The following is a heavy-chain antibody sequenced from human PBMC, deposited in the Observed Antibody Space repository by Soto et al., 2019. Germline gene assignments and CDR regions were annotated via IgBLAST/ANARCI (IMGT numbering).Heavy chain of an antibody. Sequence: QVQLQESGPGLVKPSQTLSLTCTVSGDSISSGGYYWSWIRQHPGKGLEWIGYIYYSGSTYYNSSPKSRVTISVDTSKDQFSLMLSSVTAADTAIYYCARDYTSGSNWCQGTLVTVSS. V-gene: IGHV4-31*03. J-gene: IGHJ4*02. CDR2: IYYSGST. CDR3: ARDYTSGSN. D-gene: IGHD6-19*01. CDR1: GDSISSGGYY.